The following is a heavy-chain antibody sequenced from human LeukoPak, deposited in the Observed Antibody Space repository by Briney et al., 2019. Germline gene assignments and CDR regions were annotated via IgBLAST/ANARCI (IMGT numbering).Heavy chain of an antibody. Sequence: PGGSLRLSCAASGFTFSSYWMSWVRQAPGKGLEWVANIKQDGSEKYYVDSVKGRFTISRDNAKNSLYLQMNSLRAEDTAVYYCARGSRDSSGYYSIYFVYWGQGTLVTVSS. J-gene: IGHJ4*02. CDR3: ARGSRDSSGYYSIYFVY. V-gene: IGHV3-7*01. CDR1: GFTFSSYW. D-gene: IGHD3-22*01. CDR2: IKQDGSEK.